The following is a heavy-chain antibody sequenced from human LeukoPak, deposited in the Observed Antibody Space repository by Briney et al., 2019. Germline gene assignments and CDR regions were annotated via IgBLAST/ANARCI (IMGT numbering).Heavy chain of an antibody. D-gene: IGHD3-9*01. CDR1: GFTFRTYA. CDR3: AKSVGFDWYWHY. Sequence: PGGSLRLSCVASGFTFRTYAMTWVRQAPGKGLEWVSAISSSVSLTYYADAGKGRFTVSRDNSKNTLYLQMNSLRAEDTAEYYCAKSVGFDWYWHYWGQGTLVTVSS. CDR2: ISSSVSLT. J-gene: IGHJ4*02. V-gene: IGHV3-23*01.